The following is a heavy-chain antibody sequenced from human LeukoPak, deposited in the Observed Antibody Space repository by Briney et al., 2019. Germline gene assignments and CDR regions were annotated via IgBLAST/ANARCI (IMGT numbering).Heavy chain of an antibody. CDR3: AREVRAIQLRLKEYFFDF. Sequence: GRSLRLSCAASGFTFSRYDIHWVRQAPGKGMEWVTFISSDGRDKYYAESVKGRFTISRDNSKNTLYLQMNSLTPEDTAVYYCAREVRAIQLRLKEYFFDFWGQGTLVTVSS. D-gene: IGHD5-18*01. V-gene: IGHV3-30*04. CDR2: ISSDGRDK. CDR1: GFTFSRYD. J-gene: IGHJ4*02.